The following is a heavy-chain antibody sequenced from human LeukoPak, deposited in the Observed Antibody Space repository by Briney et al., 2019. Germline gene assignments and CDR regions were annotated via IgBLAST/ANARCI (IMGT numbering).Heavy chain of an antibody. J-gene: IGHJ6*03. D-gene: IGHD2-15*01. CDR3: ARDIPWGYCSGGSCYNYYYYYMDV. Sequence: PGGSLRLSCAASGFTFDDYTMHWVRQAPGKGLEWVSLISWDGGSTYYADSVKGRFTISRDNAKNSLYLQMNSLRAEDTAVYYCARDIPWGYCSGGSCYNYYYYYMDVWGKGTTVTVSS. CDR2: ISWDGGST. CDR1: GFTFDDYT. V-gene: IGHV3-43*01.